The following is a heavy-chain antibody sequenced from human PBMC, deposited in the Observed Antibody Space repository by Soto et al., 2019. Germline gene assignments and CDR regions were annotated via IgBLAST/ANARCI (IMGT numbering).Heavy chain of an antibody. CDR3: ARLRGEAAIGRDHWFDP. CDR2: IYYSGST. D-gene: IGHD2-2*01. J-gene: IGHJ5*02. CDR1: GGSISSSSYY. V-gene: IGHV4-39*01. Sequence: SETLSLTCTVSGGSISSSSYYWGWIRQPPGKGLEWIGSIYYSGSTYYNPSLKSRVTISVDTSKNQFSLKLSSVTAADTAVYYCARLRGEAAIGRDHWFDPWGQGTLVTVSS.